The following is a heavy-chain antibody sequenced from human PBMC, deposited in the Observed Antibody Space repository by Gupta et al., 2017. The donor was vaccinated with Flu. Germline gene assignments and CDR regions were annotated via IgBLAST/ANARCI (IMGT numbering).Heavy chain of an antibody. Sequence: EVQLVESGGGLVKPGGSLRPSCAASGFTFSTYGMNWVRQAPGKGLEWVSSISSSSSYIYYADSVKGRLTISRHNAKNSLYLQMNSLRAEDTAVYYCARAWDVTVAGTFDYWGQGTLVTVSS. D-gene: IGHD6-19*01. CDR3: ARAWDVTVAGTFDY. CDR2: ISSSSSYI. J-gene: IGHJ4*02. CDR1: GFTFSTYG. V-gene: IGHV3-21*01.